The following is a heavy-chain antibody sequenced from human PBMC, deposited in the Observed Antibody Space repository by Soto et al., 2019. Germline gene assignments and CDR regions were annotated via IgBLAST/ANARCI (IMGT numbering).Heavy chain of an antibody. D-gene: IGHD1-26*01. V-gene: IGHV4-59*01. CDR1: GGSISSYY. Sequence: PSETLSLTCTVSGGSISSYYWSWIRQPPGKGLEWIGYIYYSGSTNYNPSLKSRVTISVDTSKNQFSLKLSSVTAADTAVYYCARDLGGNYYYGMDVWGQGTTVTVSS. J-gene: IGHJ6*02. CDR3: ARDLGGNYYYGMDV. CDR2: IYYSGST.